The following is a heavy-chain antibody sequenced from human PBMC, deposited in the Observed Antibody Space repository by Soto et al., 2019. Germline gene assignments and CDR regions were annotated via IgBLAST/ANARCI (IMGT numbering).Heavy chain of an antibody. Sequence: QLHLVQSGAVVKKPGASVTVSCSASGYPVTAYYMHWVRQAPGRGLEWMGGINPATGAAKYTQTFQGRVTRPRDTATSTVFLEPSGLTSEDTAVFYCARGGGVGVAGSAAFDMWGQGTLVTVSS. V-gene: IGHV1-2*02. J-gene: IGHJ3*02. CDR2: INPATGAA. CDR1: GYPVTAYY. CDR3: ARGGGVGVAGSAAFDM. D-gene: IGHD3-3*01.